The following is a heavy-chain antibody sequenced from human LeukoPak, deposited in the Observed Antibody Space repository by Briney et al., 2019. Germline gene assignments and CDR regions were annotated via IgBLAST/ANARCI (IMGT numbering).Heavy chain of an antibody. CDR3: ARENDQGFDY. D-gene: IGHD3-16*01. J-gene: IGHJ4*02. V-gene: IGHV3-23*01. Sequence: GGSLRLSCAASGFTFSSYAMSWVRQAPGKGLKWVSAISGSGGSTYYADSVTGRFIISRDNAKNSLYLQMNSLRAEDTAVYYCARENDQGFDYWGQGTLVTVSS. CDR1: GFTFSSYA. CDR2: ISGSGGST.